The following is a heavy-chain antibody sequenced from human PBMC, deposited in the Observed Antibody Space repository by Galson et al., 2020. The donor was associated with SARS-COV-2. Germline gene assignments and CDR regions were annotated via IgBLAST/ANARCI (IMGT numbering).Heavy chain of an antibody. Sequence: ASVKVSCKASGYTFTGYYMHWVRQAPGQGLEWMGWINPNSGGTNYAQKFQGRVTMTRDTSISPAYMELSRLRSDDTAVYYCARDPTVTTSEEFDYYYYGMDVWGQGTTVTVSS. D-gene: IGHD4-17*01. CDR2: INPNSGGT. CDR3: ARDPTVTTSEEFDYYYYGMDV. J-gene: IGHJ6*02. CDR1: GYTFTGYY. V-gene: IGHV1-2*02.